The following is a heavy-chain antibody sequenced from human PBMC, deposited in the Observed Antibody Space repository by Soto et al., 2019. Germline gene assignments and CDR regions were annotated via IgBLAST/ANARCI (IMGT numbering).Heavy chain of an antibody. CDR2: IWYDGSNK. CDR1: GFTFSSYG. Sequence: QVQLVESGGGVVQPGRSLRLSCAASGFTFSSYGMHWVRQAPGKGLEWVAVIWYDGSNKYYADSVKGRFTISRDISKNTLYLQMNSLRAEDTAVYYCARALKGYCSGGSCSVFDYWGQGTLVTVSS. V-gene: IGHV3-33*01. CDR3: ARALKGYCSGGSCSVFDY. J-gene: IGHJ4*02. D-gene: IGHD2-15*01.